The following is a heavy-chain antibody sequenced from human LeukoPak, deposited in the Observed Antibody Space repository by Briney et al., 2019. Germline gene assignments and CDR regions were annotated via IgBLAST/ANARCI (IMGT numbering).Heavy chain of an antibody. J-gene: IGHJ4*02. D-gene: IGHD4-23*01. V-gene: IGHV4-31*03. Sequence: PSETLSLTCTVSGGSISSGGYYWSWIRQHPGKGLEWIGYIYYGGSTYYNPSLKSRVTISVDTSKNQFSLKLSSVTAADTAVYYCARGGNSRTFDYWGQGTLVTVSS. CDR3: ARGGNSRTFDY. CDR1: GGSISSGGYY. CDR2: IYYGGST.